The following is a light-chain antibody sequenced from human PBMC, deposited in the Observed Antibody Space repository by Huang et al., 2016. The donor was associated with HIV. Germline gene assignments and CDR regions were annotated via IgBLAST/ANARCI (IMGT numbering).Light chain of an antibody. CDR1: QHISYD. CDR3: LQEYTYPWT. Sequence: AIQMTQSPSSLSASVGGSVTIACRASQHISYDLAWYQQKPGKAPKLLVYAASSLQTEVPSRFSGSGSGTDFSLTISSRQPEDSGTYYCLQEYTYPWTCGLGTKVEIK. V-gene: IGKV1-6*01. CDR2: AAS. J-gene: IGKJ1*01.